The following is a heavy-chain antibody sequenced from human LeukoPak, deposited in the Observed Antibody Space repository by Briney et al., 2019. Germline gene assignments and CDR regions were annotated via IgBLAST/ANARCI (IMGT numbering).Heavy chain of an antibody. CDR1: GGSISSSSYY. D-gene: IGHD3-3*01. J-gene: IGHJ4*02. Sequence: PSETLSLTCTVSGGSISSSSYYWGWIRQPPGKGLEWIGSIYYSGSTYYNPSLKSRVTISVDTSKNQFSLKLSPVTAADTAVYYCARQKIGVVTYYFDYWGQGTLVTVSS. CDR2: IYYSGST. V-gene: IGHV4-39*01. CDR3: ARQKIGVVTYYFDY.